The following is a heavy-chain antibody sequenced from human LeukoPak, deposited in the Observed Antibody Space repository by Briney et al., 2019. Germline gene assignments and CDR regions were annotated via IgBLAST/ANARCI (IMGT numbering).Heavy chain of an antibody. CDR3: AREGIWQQLDGYYFDY. CDR2: ISSSGNTI. J-gene: IGHJ4*02. V-gene: IGHV3-11*04. CDR1: GFTFSDYY. Sequence: GGSLRLSCAASGFTFSDYYMSWIRQAPGKGLEWVSYISSSGNTIYYADSVKGRFTISRDNAKNSPCLQMNSLRAEDTAVYYCAREGIWQQLDGYYFDYWGQGTLVTVSS. D-gene: IGHD6-13*01.